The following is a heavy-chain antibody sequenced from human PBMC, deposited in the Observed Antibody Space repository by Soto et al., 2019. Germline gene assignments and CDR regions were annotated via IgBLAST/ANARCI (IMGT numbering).Heavy chain of an antibody. Sequence: QVQLVESGGGVVQPGRSLRLSCAASGFTFSSYAMHWVRQAPGKGLEWVAVISYDGSNKYYADSVKGRFTISRDNSKNTLYLQMNSLRAEDTAVYYCARVGSTGGSSSPGEVNQYYYGMDVWGQGTTVTVSS. D-gene: IGHD6-6*01. V-gene: IGHV3-30-3*01. CDR1: GFTFSSYA. J-gene: IGHJ6*02. CDR3: ARVGSTGGSSSPGEVNQYYYGMDV. CDR2: ISYDGSNK.